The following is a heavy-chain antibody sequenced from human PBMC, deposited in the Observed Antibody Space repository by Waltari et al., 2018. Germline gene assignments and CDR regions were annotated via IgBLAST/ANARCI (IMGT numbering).Heavy chain of an antibody. D-gene: IGHD5-18*01. Sequence: QVQLVQSGAEVKKPGASVKVSCKASGYTFTDYYMHRVRQAPGQGLEWMGWINPNNGGTNYAQKFQDRVTMTRDTSITTAYMELTRLRSDDAAIYYCAKNVDTTMGYYSYIDVWGKGTTVTISS. J-gene: IGHJ6*03. CDR2: INPNNGGT. CDR3: AKNVDTTMGYYSYIDV. CDR1: GYTFTDYY. V-gene: IGHV1-2*02.